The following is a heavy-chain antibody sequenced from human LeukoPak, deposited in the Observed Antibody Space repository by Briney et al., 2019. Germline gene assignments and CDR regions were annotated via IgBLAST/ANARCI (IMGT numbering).Heavy chain of an antibody. J-gene: IGHJ4*02. D-gene: IGHD5-12*01. V-gene: IGHV3-49*04. CDR2: IRSKAYGGTT. CDR1: GFTFGDYA. Sequence: PGGSLRLSCTASGFTFGDYAMSWVRQAPRKGLEWVGFIRSKAYGGTTEYAASVKGRFTISRDDSKSIAYLQMNSLKTEDTAVYYCTRDIVATIGDYWGQGTLVTVSS. CDR3: TRDIVATIGDY.